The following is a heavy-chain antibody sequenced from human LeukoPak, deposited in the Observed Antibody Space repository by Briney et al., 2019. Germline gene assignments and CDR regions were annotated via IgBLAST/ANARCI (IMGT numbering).Heavy chain of an antibody. CDR2: INPSGGST. D-gene: IGHD2-15*01. Sequence: GASVKVSCKASGYTFTSYYMHWVRQAPGQGLEWMGIINPSGGSTSYAQKFQGRVTMTRDTSTSTVYMELSSLRSEDTAVYYCAREAVEYCSGGRCSNWFDPWGQGTLVTVSS. CDR1: GYTFTSYY. J-gene: IGHJ5*02. V-gene: IGHV1-46*01. CDR3: AREAVEYCSGGRCSNWFDP.